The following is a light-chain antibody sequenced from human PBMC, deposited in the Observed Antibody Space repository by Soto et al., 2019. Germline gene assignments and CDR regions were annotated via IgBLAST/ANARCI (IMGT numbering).Light chain of an antibody. J-gene: IGKJ4*01. V-gene: IGKV1-39*01. CDR3: QQSSGTPLT. CDR1: QSISNY. Sequence: DIQMTQSPSSLSASIGDRVTITCRASQSISNYLNWYQQKPGKAPKLLIYAASTLQSGVPSRFSGGGSGTDFTVTFSSLQPEDFATYYCQQSSGTPLTFGGGTKVEIK. CDR2: AAS.